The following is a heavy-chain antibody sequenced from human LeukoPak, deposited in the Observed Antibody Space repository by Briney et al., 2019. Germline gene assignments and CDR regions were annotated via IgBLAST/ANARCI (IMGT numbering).Heavy chain of an antibody. CDR3: ARGYCSGGSCYNWFDP. Sequence: ASVKVSCKASGYTFTSYAMNWVRQAPGQGLEWMGWISAYNGNTNYAQKLQGRVTMTTDTSTSTAYMELRSLRSDDTAVYYCARGYCSGGSCYNWFDPWGQGTLVTVSS. CDR1: GYTFTSYA. V-gene: IGHV1-18*01. CDR2: ISAYNGNT. J-gene: IGHJ5*02. D-gene: IGHD2-15*01.